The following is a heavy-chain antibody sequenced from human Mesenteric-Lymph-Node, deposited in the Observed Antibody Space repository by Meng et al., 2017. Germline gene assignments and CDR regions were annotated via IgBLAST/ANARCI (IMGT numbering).Heavy chain of an antibody. Sequence: KISCKASGGTFSSYAISWVRQAPGQGLEWMGGIIPIFGTANYAQKFQGRVTITADESTSTAYMELSSLRSEDTAVYYCARGTTYGDYRYYFDYWGQGTLVTVSS. CDR3: ARGTTYGDYRYYFDY. D-gene: IGHD4-17*01. J-gene: IGHJ4*02. V-gene: IGHV1-69*01. CDR1: GGTFSSYA. CDR2: IIPIFGTA.